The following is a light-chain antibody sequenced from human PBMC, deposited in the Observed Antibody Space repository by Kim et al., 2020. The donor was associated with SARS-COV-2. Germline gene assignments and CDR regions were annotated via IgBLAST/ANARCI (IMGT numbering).Light chain of an antibody. CDR1: KLGNKY. CDR3: QAWDSSTGV. V-gene: IGLV3-1*01. CDR2: QDS. Sequence: SVSPGQTASITCSGDKLGNKYACWYQQKPGQSHVLVIYQDSKRPSGIPERFSGSNSGNTATLTISGTQAMDEADYYCQAWDSSTGVFGGGTQLTVL. J-gene: IGLJ2*01.